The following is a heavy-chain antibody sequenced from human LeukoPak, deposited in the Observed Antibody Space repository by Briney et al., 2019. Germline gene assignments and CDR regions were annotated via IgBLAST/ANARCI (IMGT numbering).Heavy chain of an antibody. J-gene: IGHJ6*03. CDR2: IYTSGST. V-gene: IGHV4-61*02. CDR3: ARVRIGIAVAGTYYYMDV. Sequence: SQTLSLTCTVSGGSISSGSYYWSWIRQPAGKGLEWIGRIYTSGSTNYNPSLKSRVTISVDTSKNQFSLKLSSVTAADTAVYYCARVRIGIAVAGTYYYMDVWGKGTTVTISS. CDR1: GGSISSGSYY. D-gene: IGHD6-19*01.